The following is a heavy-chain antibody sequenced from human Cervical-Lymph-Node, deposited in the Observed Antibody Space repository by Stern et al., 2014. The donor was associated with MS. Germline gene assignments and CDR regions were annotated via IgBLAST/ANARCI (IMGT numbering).Heavy chain of an antibody. J-gene: IGHJ4*02. D-gene: IGHD6-19*01. V-gene: IGHV3-33*01. CDR2: IWFDGSNK. CDR3: ARVPSGWQTGFDY. CDR1: GFDFRIYG. Sequence: QVQLVESGGGVVQPERSLRLSCAASGFDFRIYGMQWVRQTPGKGLEWVEVIWFDGSNKNYADSVKGLFTISRDNAKNTLYLQMNSLRAADTAVYYCARVPSGWQTGFDYWGQGTLVTVSS.